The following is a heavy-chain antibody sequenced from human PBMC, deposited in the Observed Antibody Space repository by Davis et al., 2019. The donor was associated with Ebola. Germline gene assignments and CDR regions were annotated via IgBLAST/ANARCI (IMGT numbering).Heavy chain of an antibody. D-gene: IGHD6-19*01. Sequence: MPSETLSLTCTVSGGSISSSSYYWGWIRQPPGKGLEWIGSIYYSGSTYYNPSLKSRVTISVDTSKNQFSLKLSSVTAADTAVYYCARQAVADPCLDYWGQGTLVTVSS. CDR3: ARQAVADPCLDY. J-gene: IGHJ4*02. CDR2: IYYSGST. V-gene: IGHV4-39*01. CDR1: GGSISSSSYY.